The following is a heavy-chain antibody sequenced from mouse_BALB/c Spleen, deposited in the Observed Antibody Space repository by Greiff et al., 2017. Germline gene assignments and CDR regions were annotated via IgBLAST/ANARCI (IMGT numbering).Heavy chain of an antibody. J-gene: IGHJ4*01. CDR2: ISTYYGNT. D-gene: IGHD2-1*01. V-gene: IGHV1-67*01. Sequence: VQLQQSGPELVRPGVSVKISCKGSGYTFTDYAMHWVKQSHAKSLEWIGVISTYYGNTNYNQKFKGKATMTVDKSSSTAYMELARLTSEDSAIYYCARYYGNYYAMDYWGQGTSVTVSS. CDR1: GYTFTDYA. CDR3: ARYYGNYYAMDY.